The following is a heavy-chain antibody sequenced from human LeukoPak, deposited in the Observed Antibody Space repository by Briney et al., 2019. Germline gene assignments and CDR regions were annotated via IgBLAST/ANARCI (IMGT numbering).Heavy chain of an antibody. V-gene: IGHV3-48*01. D-gene: IGHD3-16*02. CDR2: ISWGSNVI. CDR1: GFTFSSCS. Sequence: PGGSLRLSCTASGFTFSSCSMSWVRQAPGKGPEWLSYISWGSNVIYYADSVKGRFTTSRDNSKNTLYLQMNSLRAEDTAVYYCALNGREVPSGAFDIWGQGTMVTVSS. J-gene: IGHJ3*02. CDR3: ALNGREVPSGAFDI.